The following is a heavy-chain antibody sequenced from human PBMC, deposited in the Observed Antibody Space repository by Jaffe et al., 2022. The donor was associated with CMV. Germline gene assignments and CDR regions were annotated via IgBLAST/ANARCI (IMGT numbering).Heavy chain of an antibody. J-gene: IGHJ6*03. CDR3: ARGPITGYDSYYYYMDV. Sequence: EVQLVESGGGLVKPGGSLRLSCAASGFTFSSYSMNWVRQAPGKGLEWVSSISSSSSYIYYADSVKGRFTISRDNAKNSLYLQMNSLRAEDTAVYYCARGPITGYDSYYYYMDVWGKGTTVTVSS. V-gene: IGHV3-21*01. D-gene: IGHD5-12*01. CDR1: GFTFSSYS. CDR2: ISSSSSYI.